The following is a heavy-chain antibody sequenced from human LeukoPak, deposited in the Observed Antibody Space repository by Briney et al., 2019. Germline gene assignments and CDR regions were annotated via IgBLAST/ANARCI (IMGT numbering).Heavy chain of an antibody. Sequence: PSEALSLTCTVSGGSISTTNYYWGWIRQPPGRDLEWIGSIYSSGNTYYNPSLESRVTISVDTSKNQLSLKLTSATAADTSVYYCARHSGLRSPFDPWGQGTLVTVSS. J-gene: IGHJ5*02. CDR3: ARHSGLRSPFDP. D-gene: IGHD3-3*01. CDR1: GGSISTTNYY. CDR2: IYSSGNT. V-gene: IGHV4-39*01.